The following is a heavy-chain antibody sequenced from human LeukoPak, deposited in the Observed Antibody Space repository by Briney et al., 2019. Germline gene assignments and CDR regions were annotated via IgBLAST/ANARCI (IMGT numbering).Heavy chain of an antibody. J-gene: IGHJ4*02. D-gene: IGHD5-18*01. Sequence: GGSLRLSCAASGFTFSSYAMSWVRQAPGKGLDWVSAIGTGGDTHYADSVKGRFTVSRDSSKSTLYLHMDSLRAEDTAVYYCARDKTAMVTPDYWGQGTLVTVSS. V-gene: IGHV3-23*01. CDR2: IGTGGDT. CDR1: GFTFSSYA. CDR3: ARDKTAMVTPDY.